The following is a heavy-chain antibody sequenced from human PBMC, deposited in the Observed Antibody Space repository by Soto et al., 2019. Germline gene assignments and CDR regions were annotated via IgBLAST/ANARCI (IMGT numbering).Heavy chain of an antibody. J-gene: IGHJ4*02. D-gene: IGHD3-3*01. CDR3: ARDPSGYYNY. CDR2: INHSGST. V-gene: IGHV4-34*01. Sequence: SETLSLTCAVYGGSFSGYYWSWIRQSPGKGLEWIGEINHSGSTNYNPSLKSRVAISVDTSKNQFSLKLSFVTAADTAVYYCARDPSGYYNYWGQGTLVTVSS. CDR1: GGSFSGYY.